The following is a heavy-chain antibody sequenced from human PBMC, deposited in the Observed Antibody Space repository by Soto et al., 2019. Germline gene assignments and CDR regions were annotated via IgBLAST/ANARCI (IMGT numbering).Heavy chain of an antibody. CDR3: AITTSTVSYWFDP. CDR2: IKEDGTEQ. J-gene: IGHJ5*02. CDR1: GFSFSGYW. D-gene: IGHD4-4*01. Sequence: PGGSLRLFCAASGFSFSGYWMSWVCQAPGKGPEWVANIKEDGTEQHYVDSVKGRFTISRDNSENSLFLQMNNLRAEDSAIYYCAITTSTVSYWFDPWGPGTQVTVSS. V-gene: IGHV3-7*03.